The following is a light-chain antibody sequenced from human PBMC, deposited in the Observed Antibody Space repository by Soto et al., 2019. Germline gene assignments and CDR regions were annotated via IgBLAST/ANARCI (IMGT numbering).Light chain of an antibody. V-gene: IGKV3-20*01. CDR3: QQYGNSPQT. CDR1: LSVSSTY. CDR2: EAS. J-gene: IGKJ1*01. Sequence: EIVLTQSPGTLSLSPGERATLSCRASLSVSSTYVAWYQQKPGQTPKLLIYEASTRATGIPDRFSGSGSGTDYTLTIDRLEPEDFAVYYCQQYGNSPQTFGQGTKVDIK.